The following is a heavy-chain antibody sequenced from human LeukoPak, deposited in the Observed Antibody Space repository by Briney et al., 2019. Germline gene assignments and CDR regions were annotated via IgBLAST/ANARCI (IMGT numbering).Heavy chain of an antibody. Sequence: GGSLRLSCAASGFTFSSYWMHWVRQAPGKGLVWVSRINSGGSSTSYADSVKGRFTISRDNAKNTLYLQMNSLRAEDTAVYYCARVLGGSDYDAFDIWGQGTMVTVSS. CDR3: ARVLGGSDYDAFDI. CDR1: GFTFSSYW. D-gene: IGHD1-26*01. CDR2: INSGGSST. V-gene: IGHV3-74*01. J-gene: IGHJ3*02.